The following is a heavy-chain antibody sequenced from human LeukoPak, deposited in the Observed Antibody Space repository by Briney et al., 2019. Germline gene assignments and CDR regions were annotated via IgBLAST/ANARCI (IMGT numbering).Heavy chain of an antibody. CDR3: ARTGCPDCIVVLATNSDS. Sequence: GGSLRLSCAASGFNFRDYGMEWVRQAPGKGLEWVSAISGSGGSTYYADFVRGRFTISRDNSRNTLYLQMNSLRAEDTAVYYCARTGCPDCIVVLATNSDSWGQGTLVTVSS. CDR1: GFNFRDYG. D-gene: IGHD3-22*01. V-gene: IGHV3-23*01. CDR2: ISGSGGST. J-gene: IGHJ4*02.